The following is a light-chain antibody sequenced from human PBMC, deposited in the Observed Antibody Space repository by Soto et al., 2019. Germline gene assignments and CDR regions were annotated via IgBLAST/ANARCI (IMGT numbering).Light chain of an antibody. CDR2: EVS. CDR3: SSFRSGSTL. J-gene: IGLJ1*01. Sequence: QSALTQPASVSGSPGQSITISCTGTSSDVGGYNYVSWYQQRPGKAPKIMIYEVSNRPSGVSNRFSGSKSGNTASLTISGLQAEDEADYYCSSFRSGSTLFGTGTKVTVL. V-gene: IGLV2-14*01. CDR1: SSDVGGYNY.